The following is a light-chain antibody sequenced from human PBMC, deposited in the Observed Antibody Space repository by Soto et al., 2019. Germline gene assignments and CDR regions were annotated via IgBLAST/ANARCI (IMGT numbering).Light chain of an antibody. CDR1: QSVLYSSNNKNY. CDR2: WAS. J-gene: IGKJ2*01. CDR3: QQYYSTPPT. Sequence: DIVMTQSPDSLAVSLGERATINCKSSQSVLYSSNNKNYLAWYQQKPGQPPKGLIYWASTRESGVPDRFSGSGSGTDLTLTISSLQAEDVAVYYCQQYYSTPPTFGQGTKLEIK. V-gene: IGKV4-1*01.